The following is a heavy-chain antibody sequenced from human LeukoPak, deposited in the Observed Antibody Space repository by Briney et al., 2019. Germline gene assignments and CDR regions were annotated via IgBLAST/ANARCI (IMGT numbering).Heavy chain of an antibody. V-gene: IGHV5-51*01. CDR1: GYSITTYW. J-gene: IGHJ4*02. CDR2: IYPGDSDT. D-gene: IGHD1-1*01. Sequence: GESLKIPCQGSGYSITTYWIGWVRQKPGKGLEWLGSIYPGDSDTTYNPSFQGQVTISVDKSISTAYLQWSSLRASDTAMYYCTTMRELEFEEYYFDSWGQGTLVTVSS. CDR3: TTMRELEFEEYYFDS.